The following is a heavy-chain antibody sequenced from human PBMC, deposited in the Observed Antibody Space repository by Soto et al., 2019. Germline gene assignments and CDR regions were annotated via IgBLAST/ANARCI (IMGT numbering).Heavy chain of an antibody. CDR1: GFTFSNYA. Sequence: EVQLLESGGGLVQPGRSLRISCAASGFTFSNYAMSWVSQATGQGLDMVSAISGSGGTTYYADSVKGRLPNSRDNSTNTLMLQMNSLRAEDAAVYYCAKFFVEAGSQSGWPWSFHYWGQGPRVTVSS. CDR3: AKFFVEAGSQSGWPWSFHY. V-gene: IGHV3-23*01. D-gene: IGHD6-25*01. J-gene: IGHJ4*02. CDR2: ISGSGGTT.